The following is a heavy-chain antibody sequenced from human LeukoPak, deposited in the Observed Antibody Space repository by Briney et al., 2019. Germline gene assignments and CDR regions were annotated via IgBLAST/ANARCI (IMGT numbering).Heavy chain of an antibody. CDR3: ARDPEYSSSSNAFDI. CDR2: INTNTGNP. Sequence: GASVKVSCKASGYAFTGYYMHWVRQAPGQGLEWLGWINTNTGNPTYGQGFTGRFVFSMDTSVSTAYLQICSLKTEDTAVYYCARDPEYSSSSNAFDIWGQGTMVTVSS. CDR1: GYAFTGYY. J-gene: IGHJ3*02. D-gene: IGHD6-6*01. V-gene: IGHV7-4-1*01.